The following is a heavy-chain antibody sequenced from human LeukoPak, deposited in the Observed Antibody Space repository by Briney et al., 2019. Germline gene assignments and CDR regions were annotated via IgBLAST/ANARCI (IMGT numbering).Heavy chain of an antibody. D-gene: IGHD3-10*01. J-gene: IGHJ4*02. CDR2: ISYDGSNK. CDR1: GFTFSSYG. Sequence: GGSLRLSCAASGFTFSSYGMHWVRQAPGKGLEWVAVISYDGSNKYYADSVKGRFTISRDNSKNTLYLQMNSLRPEDTAVYYCVKEYGSGLLDYWGQGTLVTVSS. V-gene: IGHV3-30*18. CDR3: VKEYGSGLLDY.